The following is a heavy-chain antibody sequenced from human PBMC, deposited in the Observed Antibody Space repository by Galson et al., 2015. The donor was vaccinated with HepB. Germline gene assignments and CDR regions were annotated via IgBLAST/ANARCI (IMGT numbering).Heavy chain of an antibody. CDR3: ARGPSRNYYDSSGHPLYYFDY. D-gene: IGHD3-22*01. Sequence: CAISGDSVSSNSAAWNWIRQSPSRGLEWLGRTYYRSKWYNDYAVSVKSRITINPDTSKNQFSLQLNSVTPEDTAVYYCARGPSRNYYDSSGHPLYYFDYWGQGTLVTVSS. CDR1: GDSVSSNSAA. V-gene: IGHV6-1*01. J-gene: IGHJ4*02. CDR2: TYYRSKWYN.